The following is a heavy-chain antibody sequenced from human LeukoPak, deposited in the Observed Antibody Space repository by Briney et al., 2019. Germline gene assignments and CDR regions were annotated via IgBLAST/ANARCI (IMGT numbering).Heavy chain of an antibody. J-gene: IGHJ6*03. CDR2: IYYSGST. CDR3: ARVGYYYYYMDV. CDR1: GGSISSSSYY. V-gene: IGHV4-39*07. Sequence: SETLSLTCTVSGGSISSSSYYWGWIRQPPGKGLEGIGSIYYSGSTYYNPSLKSRVTISVDTSKNQFSLKLSSVTAADTAVYYCARVGYYYYYMDVWGKGTTVTVSS.